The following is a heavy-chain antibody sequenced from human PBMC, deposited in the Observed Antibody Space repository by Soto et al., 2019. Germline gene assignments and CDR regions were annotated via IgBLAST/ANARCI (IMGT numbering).Heavy chain of an antibody. CDR3: AKDPATYGEGYLYWYFDL. Sequence: EVQLLESGGGLVQPGGSLRLSCAASGFTFSSYAMTWVRQAPGKGLEWVSAITGSGSSTYYTDSVKGRFTISRDNSKNTLYLQMNSLRAEDTAVYYCAKDPATYGEGYLYWYFDLWGRGTLVTVSS. D-gene: IGHD1-26*01. CDR2: ITGSGSST. J-gene: IGHJ2*01. V-gene: IGHV3-23*01. CDR1: GFTFSSYA.